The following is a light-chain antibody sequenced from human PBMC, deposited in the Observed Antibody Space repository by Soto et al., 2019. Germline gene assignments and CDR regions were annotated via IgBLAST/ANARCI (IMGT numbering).Light chain of an antibody. CDR1: QSISGW. CDR2: KAS. J-gene: IGKJ1*01. CDR3: QQYKIYSGP. Sequence: DIPMTQSPSTLSASVGDRVTITCRASQSISGWLAWYQQKPGKAPKVLIYKASSLESGVPSRFSGSGSGTEFTLTISSLQPDDFATYYCQQYKIYSGPFGQGTTVEIK. V-gene: IGKV1-5*03.